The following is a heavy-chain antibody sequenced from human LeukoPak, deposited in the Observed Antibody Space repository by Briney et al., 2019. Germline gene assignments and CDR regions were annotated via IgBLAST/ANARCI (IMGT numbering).Heavy chain of an antibody. J-gene: IGHJ6*02. V-gene: IGHV1-18*01. CDR2: ISAHSGNT. D-gene: IGHD2-2*01. CDR1: GYTLTSYG. CDR3: ARVSCSSPSCYPRYYYGMDV. Sequence: GASVKVSCRASGYTLTSYGVTWVRQAPGQGLEWMGWISAHSGNTKYAQRFQGRVTMTTDTSTSTAYMELRSLRSDDTAVYYCARVSCSSPSCYPRYYYGMDVWGQGTTVTVSS.